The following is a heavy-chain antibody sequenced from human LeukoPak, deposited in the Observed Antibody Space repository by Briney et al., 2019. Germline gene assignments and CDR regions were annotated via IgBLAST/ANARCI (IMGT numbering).Heavy chain of an antibody. CDR1: GGSISSYY. D-gene: IGHD5-18*01. Sequence: PSETLSLTCTVSGGSISSYYWSWIRQPPGKGLEWIGYIYDSGSTNYNPSLKSRVTISVDTSKNQFSLKLSSVAAADTAVYYCARVLRGYTSYYYYYYMDVWGKGTTVTVSS. J-gene: IGHJ6*03. CDR2: IYDSGST. V-gene: IGHV4-59*01. CDR3: ARVLRGYTSYYYYYYMDV.